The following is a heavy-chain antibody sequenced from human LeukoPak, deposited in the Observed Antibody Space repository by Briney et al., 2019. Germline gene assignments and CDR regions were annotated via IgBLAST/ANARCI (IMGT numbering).Heavy chain of an antibody. Sequence: SETLSLTCTVSGGSISSGGYYWSWIRQHPGKGLEWIGYIYYSGSTYYNPSLKSRVTISVDTSKNQFSLKLSSVTAADTAVYYCARDGDYVLDYWGQGTLVTVPS. CDR2: IYYSGST. D-gene: IGHD4-17*01. V-gene: IGHV4-31*03. CDR3: ARDGDYVLDY. CDR1: GGSISSGGYY. J-gene: IGHJ4*02.